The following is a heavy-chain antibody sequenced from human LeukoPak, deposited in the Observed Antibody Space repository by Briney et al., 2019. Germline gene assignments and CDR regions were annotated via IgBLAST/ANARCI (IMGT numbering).Heavy chain of an antibody. V-gene: IGHV3-21*01. D-gene: IGHD4-23*01. CDR2: ISSSSSYI. Sequence: PGGSLRLSCAASGFTFSSYSMNWVRQAPGKGLEWVSSISSSSSYIYYADSVKGRFTISRDNAKNSLYLHVNSLRSDDTAVYYCACQGGNPGYWGQGTLVTVSS. J-gene: IGHJ4*02. CDR1: GFTFSSYS. CDR3: ACQGGNPGY.